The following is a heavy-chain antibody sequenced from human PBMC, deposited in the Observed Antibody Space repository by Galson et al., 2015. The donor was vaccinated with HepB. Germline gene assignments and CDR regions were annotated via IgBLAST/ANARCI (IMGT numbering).Heavy chain of an antibody. J-gene: IGHJ4*02. D-gene: IGHD6-13*01. CDR2: ITPIFGTA. CDR3: AREDITASANPMDY. V-gene: IGHV1-69*01. CDR1: GGTFSTHT. Sequence: SCKASGGTFSTHTMNWVRQAPGQGLEWMGGITPIFGTANYGRKFQGRATITADERTTTVYMELISLKFEDTAVYYCAREDITASANPMDYWGQGTLVTVSS.